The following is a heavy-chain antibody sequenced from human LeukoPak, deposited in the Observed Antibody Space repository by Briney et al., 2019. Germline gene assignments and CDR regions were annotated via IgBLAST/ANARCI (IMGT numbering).Heavy chain of an antibody. CDR3: ARDGYNYYYYYGMDV. CDR1: GGSISSYY. CDR2: IYYSGST. D-gene: IGHD5-24*01. J-gene: IGHJ6*02. V-gene: IGHV4-59*01. Sequence: SETLCLTCTVSGGSISSYYWSWIRQPPGKGLEGIGYIYYSGSTNYNPSLKRRGTTSVDTSKNQLSLKLSSVTAADTAVYYCARDGYNYYYYYGMDVWGQGTTVTVSS.